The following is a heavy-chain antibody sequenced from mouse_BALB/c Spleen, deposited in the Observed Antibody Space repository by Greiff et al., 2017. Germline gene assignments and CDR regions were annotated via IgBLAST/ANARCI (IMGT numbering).Heavy chain of an antibody. Sequence: EVKLMESGPELEKPGASVKISCKASGYSFTGYNMNWVKQSNGKSLEWIGNIDPYYGGTSYNQKFKGKATLTVDKSSSTAYMQLKSLTSEDSAVYYCEREEGYYGFAYWGQGTLVTVSA. V-gene: IGHV1-39*01. D-gene: IGHD2-3*01. CDR3: EREEGYYGFAY. CDR2: IDPYYGGT. J-gene: IGHJ3*01. CDR1: GYSFTGYN.